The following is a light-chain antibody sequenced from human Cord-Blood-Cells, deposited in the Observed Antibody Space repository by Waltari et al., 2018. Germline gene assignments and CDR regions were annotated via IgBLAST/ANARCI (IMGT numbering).Light chain of an antibody. Sequence: EIVLTQSPGTLPLSPGERANLSCRASQSVSSSYLAWYQQKPSQAPRLLIYGASSRATGIPDRFSGSGSGTDFTLTISRLEPEDFAVYYCQQYGSSPWTFGQGTKVEIK. J-gene: IGKJ1*01. CDR3: QQYGSSPWT. CDR1: QSVSSSY. V-gene: IGKV3-20*01. CDR2: GAS.